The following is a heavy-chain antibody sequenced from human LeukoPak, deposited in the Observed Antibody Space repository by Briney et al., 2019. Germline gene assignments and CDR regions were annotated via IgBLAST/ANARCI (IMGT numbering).Heavy chain of an antibody. D-gene: IGHD4-17*01. CDR1: GFSFISYG. Sequence: GGSLRLSCAASGFSFISYGMHWVRQAPGKGLEWVGVISDDGRSKDYADSVKGRFTISRDKSKDTLYLQMNSLRAEDTAVYYCAKRPSDYGDYVSYFDYWDQGTLVTVSS. CDR2: ISDDGRSK. J-gene: IGHJ4*02. CDR3: AKRPSDYGDYVSYFDY. V-gene: IGHV3-30*18.